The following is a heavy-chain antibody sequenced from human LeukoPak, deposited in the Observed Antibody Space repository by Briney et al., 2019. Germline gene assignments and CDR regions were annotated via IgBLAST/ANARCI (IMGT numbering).Heavy chain of an antibody. CDR1: GFTFSNYW. Sequence: GGSLRLSCAASGFTFSNYWMHWVRQVPGKGPVWVSRIDSDGSTTNYADSVKGRFAISRGNAKNSLYLQMDSLRAEDTAVYYCARDLEYISSWSACYFDCWGQGVLVTVSS. CDR2: IDSDGSTT. CDR3: ARDLEYISSWSACYFDC. J-gene: IGHJ4*02. D-gene: IGHD6-13*01. V-gene: IGHV3-74*01.